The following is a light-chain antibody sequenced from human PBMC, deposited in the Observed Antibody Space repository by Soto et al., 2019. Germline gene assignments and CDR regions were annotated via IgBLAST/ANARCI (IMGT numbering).Light chain of an antibody. CDR1: QSLYSY. CDR2: AAS. CDR3: QQSYFTPVT. V-gene: IGKV1-39*01. J-gene: IGKJ4*01. Sequence: DIQMTQSPSSLSASVGDRVTITCRASQSLYSYLNWYQQKPGKAPKLLIYAASSLQSGVPSRFSGSGSGTDFTLTISSLQPEDFATYYCQQSYFTPVTFGGGTKVEIK.